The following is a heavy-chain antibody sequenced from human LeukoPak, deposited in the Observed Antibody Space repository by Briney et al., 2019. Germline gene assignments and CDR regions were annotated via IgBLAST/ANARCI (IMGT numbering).Heavy chain of an antibody. D-gene: IGHD2-15*01. V-gene: IGHV1-8*01. CDR2: MNPNSGNT. CDR3: ARALGYCSGGSCYRLYDY. CDR1: GYTFTSYD. Sequence: ASVKVSCKASGYTFTSYDINWVRQATGQGLEWMGWMNPNSGNTGYAQKFQGRVTMTRNTSISTAYMELSSLRSEDTAVYYCARALGYCSGGSCYRLYDYWGQGTLVTVSS. J-gene: IGHJ4*02.